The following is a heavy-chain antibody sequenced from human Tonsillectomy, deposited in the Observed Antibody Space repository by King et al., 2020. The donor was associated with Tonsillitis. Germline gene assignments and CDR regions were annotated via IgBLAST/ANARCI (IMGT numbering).Heavy chain of an antibody. J-gene: IGHJ3*02. Sequence: VQLVESGGGGVQPWTSLILSCAASGFTFSSYGIHGVRQAPGKGLEGVAVISYDGRDKYYADPVNGRFTISRDNSKNTGYLQTNSLRAEDTAVYYVAEAFRWELLPPSPDAFDIWGQGTMVTVSS. V-gene: IGHV3-30*18. CDR2: ISYDGRDK. CDR3: AEAFRWELLPPSPDAFDI. D-gene: IGHD1-26*01. CDR1: GFTFSSYG.